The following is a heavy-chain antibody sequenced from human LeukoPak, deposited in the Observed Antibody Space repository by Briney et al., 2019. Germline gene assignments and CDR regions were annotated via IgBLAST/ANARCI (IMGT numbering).Heavy chain of an antibody. CDR2: ISGSGGTT. J-gene: IGHJ5*02. CDR3: AKPQVLPPKWFDP. V-gene: IGHV3-23*01. Sequence: GGSLRLSCAASGFTFSSYAMSWVRQAPGKGLEWVSAISGSGGTTYYTDSVKGRFTISRDNSKNTLYLQMYSLRAEDTAVYYCAKPQVLPPKWFDPWGQGTLVTVSS. CDR1: GFTFSSYA.